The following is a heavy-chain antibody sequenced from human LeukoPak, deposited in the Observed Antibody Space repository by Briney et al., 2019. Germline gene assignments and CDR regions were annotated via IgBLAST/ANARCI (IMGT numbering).Heavy chain of an antibody. V-gene: IGHV1-69*13. J-gene: IGHJ4*02. CDR1: GGTFSSYA. CDR3: ARRERAVAGMSHFDY. CDR2: IIPIFGTA. D-gene: IGHD6-19*01. Sequence: ASVKVSCKASGGTFSSYAISWVRQAPGQGLEWMGGIIPIFGTANYAQKFQGRVTITADESTSTAYMELSSLRSEDTAVYYCARRERAVAGMSHFDYWGQGTLVTVSS.